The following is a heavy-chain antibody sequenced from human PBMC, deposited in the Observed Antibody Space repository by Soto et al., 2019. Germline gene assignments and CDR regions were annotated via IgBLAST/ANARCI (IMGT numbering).Heavy chain of an antibody. CDR2: INHSGST. CDR3: ARGRVSSKAANYYYGMDV. J-gene: IGHJ6*02. Sequence: QVQLQQWGAGLLKPSETLSLTCAVYGGSFSGYYWSWIRQPPGKGLEWIGEINHSGSTNYNPSLKARVLISVDTSKNQFSLKLSSVAAADTAVYYLARGRVSSKAANYYYGMDVWGQGTTVTVSS. D-gene: IGHD6-13*01. CDR1: GGSFSGYY. V-gene: IGHV4-34*01.